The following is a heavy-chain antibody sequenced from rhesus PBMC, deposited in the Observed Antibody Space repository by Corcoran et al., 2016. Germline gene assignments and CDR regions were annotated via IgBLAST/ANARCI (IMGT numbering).Heavy chain of an antibody. D-gene: IGHD6-13*01. J-gene: IGHJ4*01. CDR3: ARVYWQLVDY. CDR1: GGSISDDYY. V-gene: IGHV4-106*01. Sequence: QLQLQESGPGLVKPSETLSVTCAVSGGSISDDYYWSWIRQPPGKGLGWIWYIYGSGVGTNYNPSLKKRFTSSIDTSKNQCFLKLSAVTAADTAVYYCARVYWQLVDYWGQGVLVTVSS. CDR2: IYGSGVGT.